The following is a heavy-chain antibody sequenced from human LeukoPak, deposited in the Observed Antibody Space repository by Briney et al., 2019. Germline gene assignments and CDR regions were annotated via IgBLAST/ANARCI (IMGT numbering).Heavy chain of an antibody. J-gene: IGHJ5*02. CDR2: IKQDGSEK. D-gene: IGHD3-16*01. CDR3: AREGRGGWFDP. V-gene: IGHV3-7*01. CDR1: GFTFSSYW. Sequence: PGGSLRLSCAATGFTFSSYWMSWVRQAPGKGLEWVANIKQDGSEKYYVDSVKGRFTISRDNAKNSLYLQMNSLRAEDTAVYYCAREGRGGWFDPWGQGTLVTVSS.